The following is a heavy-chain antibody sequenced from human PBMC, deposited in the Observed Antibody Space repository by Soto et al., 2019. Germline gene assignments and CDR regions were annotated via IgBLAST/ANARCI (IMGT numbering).Heavy chain of an antibody. D-gene: IGHD3-10*01. Sequence: LPKTCCVTGSSDSSHDRSGGRQTSGEWVAWIGEINHSGRTNYSPSLKSRVTISVDTSKNQFSLKLSSVTAADTAVYYCARQQGLLWCEEIRRVHTNCVRDGWGQGTKVNGS. J-gene: IGHJ6*02. CDR2: INHSGRT. V-gene: IGHV4-34*01. CDR3: ARQQGLLWCEEIRRVHTNCVRDG. CDR1: GSSDSSHD.